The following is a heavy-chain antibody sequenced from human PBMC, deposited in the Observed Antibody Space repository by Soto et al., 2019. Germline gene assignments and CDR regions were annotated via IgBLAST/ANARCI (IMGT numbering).Heavy chain of an antibody. CDR1: GGSIISYY. Sequence: SETLSLTCTVSGGSIISYYWSWIRQPAGKGLEWIGRIYTSGSTNYNPSLKSRVTMSVDTSKNQFSLKLSSVTAADTAVYYCARVGYVVPYYYGVDVWGQGTTVTVSS. CDR2: IYTSGST. D-gene: IGHD6-6*01. V-gene: IGHV4-4*07. CDR3: ARVGYVVPYYYGVDV. J-gene: IGHJ6*02.